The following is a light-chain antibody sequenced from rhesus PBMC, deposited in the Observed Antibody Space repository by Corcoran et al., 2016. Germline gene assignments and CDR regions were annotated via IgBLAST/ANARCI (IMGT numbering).Light chain of an antibody. V-gene: IGKV1-21*01. CDR2: EAS. CDR3: QHYYSPPFT. J-gene: IGKJ3*01. Sequence: DIQMTQSPSSLSASVGDRVTITCRASQGITNDLAWYQQKPGETPKLLIYEASSLQSGIPSRFSGSGSGTDFTLTISSLQSGDFATYYCQHYYSPPFTFGPGTKLDIK. CDR1: QGITND.